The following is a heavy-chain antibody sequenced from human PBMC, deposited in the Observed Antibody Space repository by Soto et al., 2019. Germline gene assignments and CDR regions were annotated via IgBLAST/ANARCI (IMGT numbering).Heavy chain of an antibody. CDR2: IYHSGTT. V-gene: IGHV4-59*08. Sequence: SETLSLTCTVSGGSISPYYWSWIRQHPGKGLEWIGYIYHSGTTYYNPSLKSRVTISVDTSKNQFSLKLSSVTATDTAVYYCASQHYYDSSGYYVVYWGQGTLVTVSS. CDR3: ASQHYYDSSGYYVVY. CDR1: GGSISPYY. J-gene: IGHJ4*02. D-gene: IGHD3-22*01.